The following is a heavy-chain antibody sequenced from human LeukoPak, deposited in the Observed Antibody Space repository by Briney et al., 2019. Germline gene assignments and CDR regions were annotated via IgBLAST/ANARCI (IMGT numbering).Heavy chain of an antibody. CDR1: GGSISSYY. CDR3: ARANSGYDRNAFDI. Sequence: SETLSLTCTVSGGSISSYYWSWIRQPPGKGLEWIGYIYYSGSTNYNPSLKSRVTISVDTSKNQFSLKLSSVTAADTAVYYCARANSGYDRNAFDIWGQGTMVTVSS. D-gene: IGHD5-12*01. V-gene: IGHV4-59*08. CDR2: IYYSGST. J-gene: IGHJ3*02.